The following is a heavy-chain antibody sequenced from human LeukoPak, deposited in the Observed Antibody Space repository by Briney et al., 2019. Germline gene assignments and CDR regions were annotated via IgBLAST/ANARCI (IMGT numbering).Heavy chain of an antibody. CDR1: GGTFSSYA. V-gene: IGHV1-69*13. CDR3: ARGVRYYDSSGYYFHEYNWFDP. Sequence: GASVKVSCKASGGTFSSYAISWVRQAPGQGLEWMGGIIPIFGTANYAQKFQGRVTITADESTSTAYMELSSLRSEDTAVYYCARGVRYYDSSGYYFHEYNWFDPWGQGTLVTVSS. CDR2: IIPIFGTA. J-gene: IGHJ5*02. D-gene: IGHD3-22*01.